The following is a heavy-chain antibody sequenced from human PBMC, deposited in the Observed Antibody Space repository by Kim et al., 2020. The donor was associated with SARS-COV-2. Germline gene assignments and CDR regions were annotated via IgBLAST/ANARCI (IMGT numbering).Heavy chain of an antibody. J-gene: IGHJ4*02. Sequence: VKGRFTISRDNAKNSLYLQMNSLRAEDTAVYYCARDYDSSGYYPYYFDYWGQGTLVTVSS. CDR3: ARDYDSSGYYPYYFDY. D-gene: IGHD3-22*01. V-gene: IGHV3-21*01.